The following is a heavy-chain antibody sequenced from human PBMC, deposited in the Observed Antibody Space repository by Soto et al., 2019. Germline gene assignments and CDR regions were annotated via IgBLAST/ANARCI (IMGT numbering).Heavy chain of an antibody. V-gene: IGHV1-3*05. Sequence: QVQLVQSGAEEKKPGASVKVSCKASGYTFTSYAMHWVRQAPGQRLEWMGWINAGNGNTKYSQKFQGIVTITRDTSASTAYMELSSLRSEDTSVDYCARRIVVVTALDYWGQGTLVTVSS. CDR1: GYTFTSYA. J-gene: IGHJ4*02. CDR3: ARRIVVVTALDY. CDR2: INAGNGNT. D-gene: IGHD2-21*02.